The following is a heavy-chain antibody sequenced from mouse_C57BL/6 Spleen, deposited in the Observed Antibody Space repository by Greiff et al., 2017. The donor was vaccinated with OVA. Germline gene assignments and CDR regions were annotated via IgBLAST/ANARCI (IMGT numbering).Heavy chain of an antibody. Sequence: QVHVKQSGPELVKPGASVKISCKASGYAFSSSWMNWVKQRPGKGLEWIGRIYPGDGDTNYNGKFKGKATLTADKSSSTAYMQLSSLTSEDSAVYFCARYYSNYEGYFDVWGTGTTVTVSS. CDR2: IYPGDGDT. CDR1: GYAFSSSW. CDR3: ARYYSNYEGYFDV. V-gene: IGHV1-82*01. D-gene: IGHD2-5*01. J-gene: IGHJ1*03.